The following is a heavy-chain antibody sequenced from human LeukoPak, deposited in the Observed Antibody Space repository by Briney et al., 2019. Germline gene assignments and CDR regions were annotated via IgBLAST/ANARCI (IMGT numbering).Heavy chain of an antibody. CDR1: GFTFSSYS. CDR2: ISSSSSTI. CDR3: ATRLWFGELL. J-gene: IGHJ4*02. V-gene: IGHV3-48*04. Sequence: PGGSLRLSCAASGFTFSSYSMNWVRQAPGKGLEWVSYISSSSSTIYYADSVRGRFTISRDNAKNSLYLQMNSLRAEDTAVYYCATRLWFGELLWGQGTLVTVSS. D-gene: IGHD3-10*01.